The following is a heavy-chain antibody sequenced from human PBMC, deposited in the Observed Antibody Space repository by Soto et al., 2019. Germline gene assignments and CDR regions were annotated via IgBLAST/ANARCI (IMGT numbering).Heavy chain of an antibody. J-gene: IGHJ4*02. Sequence: GGSLRLSCSASGFTFSSYAMHWVRQAPGKGLECVSAISSNGGSTYYADSVKGRFTISRDNSKNTLYLQMSSLRAEDTAVYYCVKGTLSVSQQLVLRSQVEFDYWGQGTLVTVSS. CDR2: ISSNGGST. CDR3: VKGTLSVSQQLVLRSQVEFDY. D-gene: IGHD6-13*01. CDR1: GFTFSSYA. V-gene: IGHV3-64D*08.